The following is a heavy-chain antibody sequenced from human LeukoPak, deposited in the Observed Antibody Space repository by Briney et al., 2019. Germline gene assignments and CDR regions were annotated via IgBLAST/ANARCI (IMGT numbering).Heavy chain of an antibody. V-gene: IGHV3-23*01. CDR3: ARVRQQLVRLYYFDY. D-gene: IGHD6-13*01. CDR1: GFTFNSYA. Sequence: GGSLRLSCAASGFTFNSYAMTWVRQAPGKGLEWVSPISGSGGDTEYADSVKGRFTISRDNSKNSLYLQMNSLRAEDTALYYCARVRQQLVRLYYFDYWGQGTLVTVSS. J-gene: IGHJ4*02. CDR2: ISGSGGDT.